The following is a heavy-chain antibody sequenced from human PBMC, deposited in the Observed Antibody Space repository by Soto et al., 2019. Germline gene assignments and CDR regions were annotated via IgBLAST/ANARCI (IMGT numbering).Heavy chain of an antibody. Sequence: ASMKVSCKAAGYTVTDCCMHWVRQAPAHGLESTGWTTHTSGGTNYAQKFQGRVTLTSDMCISTAYMELRTLSYDDTAVCYCARDQLVAAYDFWRTENYGLDVWG. CDR3: ARDQLVAAYDFWRTENYGLDV. J-gene: IGHJ6*02. V-gene: IGHV1-2*02. D-gene: IGHD3-3*01. CDR2: TTHTSGGT. CDR1: GYTVTDCC.